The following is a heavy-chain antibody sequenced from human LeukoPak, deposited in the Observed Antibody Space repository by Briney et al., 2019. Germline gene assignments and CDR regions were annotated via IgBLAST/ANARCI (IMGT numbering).Heavy chain of an antibody. CDR2: INPGGDST. CDR3: AKLATSDTGETY. D-gene: IGHD3-16*01. J-gene: IGHJ4*02. Sequence: ASVKVSRKASGYTFTINHIHWVRQAPGQGLEWMGVINPGGDSTTYAQNFQGRVTMTRDTSTSTVYIELRSLRSEDTAIYYCAKLATSDTGETYWGQGTLVTVSS. V-gene: IGHV1-46*01. CDR1: GYTFTINH.